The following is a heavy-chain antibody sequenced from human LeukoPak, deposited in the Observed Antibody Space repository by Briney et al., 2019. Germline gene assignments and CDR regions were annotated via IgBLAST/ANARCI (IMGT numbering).Heavy chain of an antibody. J-gene: IGHJ4*02. D-gene: IGHD6-13*01. V-gene: IGHV3-33*01. CDR3: ARGHSSSWYFDY. CDR2: IWYDGSNK. CDR1: GFTFSSYG. Sequence: GGSLRLSCAASGFTFSSYGMHWVRQAPGKGLEWVAVIWYDGSNKYYADSVKGRFTISRDNSKNTLYLQMNSPRAEDTAVYYCARGHSSSWYFDYWGQGTLVTVSS.